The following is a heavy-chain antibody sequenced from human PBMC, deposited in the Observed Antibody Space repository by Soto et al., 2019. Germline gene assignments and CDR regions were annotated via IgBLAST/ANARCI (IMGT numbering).Heavy chain of an antibody. J-gene: IGHJ6*02. D-gene: IGHD3-22*01. CDR3: ARDMNYYDSSGPRLPYYYYGMDV. V-gene: IGHV3-74*01. Sequence: GSLRLPCGASGFTLRAYRMHVFRQVPGKGRLWVSRINSDGTSTTYADSVKGRFTISRDNAKNTLYLQMNSLRAEDTAVYYCARDMNYYDSSGPRLPYYYYGMDVWGQGTTVTVSS. CDR1: GFTLRAYR. CDR2: INSDGTST.